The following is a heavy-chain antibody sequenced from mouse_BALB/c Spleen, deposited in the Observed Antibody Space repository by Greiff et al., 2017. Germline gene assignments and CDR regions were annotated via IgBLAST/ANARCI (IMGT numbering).Heavy chain of an antibody. D-gene: IGHD1-1*01. CDR2: IWAGGST. Sequence: QVQLKQSGPGLVAPSQSLSITCTVSGFSLTSYGVHWVRQPPGKGLEWLGVIWAGGSTNYNSALMSRLSISKDNSKSQVFLKMNSLQTDDTAMYYCARGSYYYGSSYDWFAYWGQGTLVTVSA. V-gene: IGHV2-9*02. CDR1: GFSLTSYG. CDR3: ARGSYYYGSSYDWFAY. J-gene: IGHJ3*01.